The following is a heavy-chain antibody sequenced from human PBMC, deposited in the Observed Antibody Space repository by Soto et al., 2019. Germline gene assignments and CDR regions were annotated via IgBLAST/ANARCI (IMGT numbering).Heavy chain of an antibody. J-gene: IGHJ4*02. CDR1: GGSISSYY. Sequence: SETLSLTCTVSGGSISSYYWSWIRPPPGKGPELIGYIYYSGSTNYNPYLKSRVTISVDTAKNQFSLKLSSVTAADTAVYYCARSQKKGYCSGGSCYSGFDYWGQGTLVTVSS. CDR3: ARSQKKGYCSGGSCYSGFDY. D-gene: IGHD2-15*01. CDR2: IYYSGST. V-gene: IGHV4-59*08.